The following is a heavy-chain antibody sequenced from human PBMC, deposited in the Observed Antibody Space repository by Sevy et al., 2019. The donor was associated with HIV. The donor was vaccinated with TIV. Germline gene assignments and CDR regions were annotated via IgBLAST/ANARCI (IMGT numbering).Heavy chain of an antibody. D-gene: IGHD3-3*01. V-gene: IGHV3-30-3*01. J-gene: IGHJ6*04. Sequence: GGSLRLSXAASGFTXXXYAMHWVRQAPGKGLEWVAVISYDGSNKYYADSVKGRFTISRDNSKNTLYLQMNSLRAEDTAVXXXXRGTPVLRFLEXQXXYXXXXXXXWGXXTTVTVSS. CDR1: GFTXXXYA. CDR2: ISYDGSNK. CDR3: XRGTPVLRFLEXQXXYXXXXXXX.